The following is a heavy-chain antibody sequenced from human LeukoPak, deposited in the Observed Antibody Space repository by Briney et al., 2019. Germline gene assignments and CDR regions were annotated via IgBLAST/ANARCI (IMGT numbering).Heavy chain of an antibody. Sequence: SETLSLTCAVYGGSFSGYYWSWIRQPPGKGLERIGEINHSGSTNYNPSLKSRVTISVDTSKNQFSLKLSSATAADTAVYYCARGRGYSYGYLRGEYFDYWGQGTLVTVSS. J-gene: IGHJ4*02. CDR2: INHSGST. V-gene: IGHV4-34*01. D-gene: IGHD5-18*01. CDR1: GGSFSGYY. CDR3: ARGRGYSYGYLRGEYFDY.